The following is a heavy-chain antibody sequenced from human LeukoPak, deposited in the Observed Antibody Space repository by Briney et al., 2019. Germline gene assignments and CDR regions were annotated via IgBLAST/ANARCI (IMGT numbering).Heavy chain of an antibody. CDR3: ASWPGGWYGEDS. CDR2: IYGGGST. D-gene: IGHD6-19*01. Sequence: PGGSLILSCAASGVTVSNNFMSWVRQAPGKGLEWVSVIYGGGSTYYADSVKGRFTTSRDTSKNTLYLQMNSLRAEDTAVYYCASWPGGWYGEDSWGQGTLVTVSS. J-gene: IGHJ4*02. CDR1: GVTVSNNF. V-gene: IGHV3-53*01.